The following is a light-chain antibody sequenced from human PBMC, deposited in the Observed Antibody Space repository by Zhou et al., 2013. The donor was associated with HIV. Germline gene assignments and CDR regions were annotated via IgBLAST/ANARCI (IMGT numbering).Light chain of an antibody. CDR1: QSVSSY. CDR3: QQRSNWPRST. Sequence: EIVLTQSPATLSLSPGERATLSCRASQSVSSYLAWYQQKPGQAPRLLIYDASNRATGIPARFSGSGSGTDFTLTISSLEPEDFAVYYCQQRSNWPRSTFGQGTRL. CDR2: DAS. V-gene: IGKV3-11*01. J-gene: IGKJ5*01.